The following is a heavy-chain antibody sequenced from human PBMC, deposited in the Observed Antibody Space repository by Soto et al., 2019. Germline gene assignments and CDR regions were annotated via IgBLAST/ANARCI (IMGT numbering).Heavy chain of an antibody. J-gene: IGHJ6*02. D-gene: IGHD3-9*01. CDR2: IKSKTDGGTT. CDR3: TTDPRIDPGPTWYYYGMDV. CDR1: GFTFSNAW. V-gene: IGHV3-15*07. Sequence: GGSLSLSCAASGFTFSNAWMNWVRQAPGKGLEWVGRIKSKTDGGTTDYAAPVKGRFTISRDDSKNTLYLQMNSLKTEDTAVYYCTTDPRIDPGPTWYYYGMDVWGQGTTVTVSS.